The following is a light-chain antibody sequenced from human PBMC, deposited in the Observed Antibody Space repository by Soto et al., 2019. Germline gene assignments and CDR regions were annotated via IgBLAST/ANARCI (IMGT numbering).Light chain of an antibody. Sequence: SRRTLSLSEGEKATLSGRASQSVSSYLAWYQQKPGQAPRLLIYDASNRATGIPARFSGSGSGTDFTLTISNLQPEDFATYYCQQTYTPPFTFGPRTKVDI. V-gene: IGKV3-11*01. CDR2: DAS. J-gene: IGKJ3*01. CDR3: QQTYTPPFT. CDR1: QSVSSY.